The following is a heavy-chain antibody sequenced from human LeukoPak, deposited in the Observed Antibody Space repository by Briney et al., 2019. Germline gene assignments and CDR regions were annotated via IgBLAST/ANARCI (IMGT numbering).Heavy chain of an antibody. Sequence: GGSLRLSCAASGFTFSTYGMHWVRQSPGKGLEWVAFIRYDESKEFYADSLKGRFTVSRDNSQNTLFLQINSLRTEDTAVYYCAKVLVTTLINTYQIDFWGQGTLVTVSS. D-gene: IGHD4-23*01. CDR2: IRYDESKE. V-gene: IGHV3-30*02. CDR1: GFTFSTYG. J-gene: IGHJ4*02. CDR3: AKVLVTTLINTYQIDF.